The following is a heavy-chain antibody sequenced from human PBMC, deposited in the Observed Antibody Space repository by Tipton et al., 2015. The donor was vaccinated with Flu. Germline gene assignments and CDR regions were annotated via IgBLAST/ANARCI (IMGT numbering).Heavy chain of an antibody. CDR2: TRSKANSYAT. J-gene: IGHJ3*02. CDR1: GFTFSGSA. D-gene: IGHD5-12*01. Sequence: SLRLSCAASGFTFSGSAMHWVRQASGKGLEWVGRTRSKANSYATAYAASVKGRFTISRDDSKNTAYLQMNSLKTEDTAVYYCTSPDSYDDAFDIWGQGTMVTVSS. V-gene: IGHV3-73*01. CDR3: TSPDSYDDAFDI.